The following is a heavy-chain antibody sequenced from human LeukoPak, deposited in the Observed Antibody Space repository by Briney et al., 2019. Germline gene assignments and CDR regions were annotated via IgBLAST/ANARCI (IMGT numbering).Heavy chain of an antibody. CDR2: ISAGGDST. J-gene: IGHJ4*02. CDR1: RFTFSSYA. V-gene: IGHV3-23*01. Sequence: GGSLRLSCAASRFTFSSYAMSWVRQAPGKGLEWVSTISAGGDSTNYADSVKGRFTISRDNSKNTLSLQMSSLRAEDTAVYYCAKDQAGGWYYYWGQGTLVTVSS. CDR3: AKDQAGGWYYY. D-gene: IGHD6-19*01.